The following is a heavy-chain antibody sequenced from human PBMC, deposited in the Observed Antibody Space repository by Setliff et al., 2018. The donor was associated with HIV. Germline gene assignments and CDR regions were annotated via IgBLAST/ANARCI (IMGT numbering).Heavy chain of an antibody. Sequence: ASVKVSCKASGYTFNDYGISWVRQAPGHGPEWMGWISGHNGYTNYAQKVQDRVTMTTDTSTGTAYMELRGLRSDDTAVYYCAGDRSSTGDYNEEHLFEYWGQGTLVTVSS. D-gene: IGHD3-22*01. CDR2: ISGHNGYT. CDR1: GYTFNDYG. V-gene: IGHV1-18*01. J-gene: IGHJ4*02. CDR3: AGDRSSTGDYNEEHLFEY.